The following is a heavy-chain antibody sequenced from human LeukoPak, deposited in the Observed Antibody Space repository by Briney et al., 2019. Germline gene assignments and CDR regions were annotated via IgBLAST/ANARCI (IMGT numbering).Heavy chain of an antibody. Sequence: ASVKNSCKASGGTFSSYAISRMRQAPGQWLEWMGWINTNTGNPTYAQGFTGRFVFSLDTSVSTAYLQISSLKAEDTAVYYCARAEVHSGFDPWGQGTLVTVSS. V-gene: IGHV7-4-1*02. J-gene: IGHJ5*02. CDR3: ARAEVHSGFDP. D-gene: IGHD1-1*01. CDR1: GGTFSSYA. CDR2: INTNTGNP.